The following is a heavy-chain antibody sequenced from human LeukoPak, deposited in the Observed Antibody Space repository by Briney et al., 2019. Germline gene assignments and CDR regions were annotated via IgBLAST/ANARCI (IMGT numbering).Heavy chain of an antibody. Sequence: GGSLRLSCAASGFTSSDYYMSWIRQAPGKGLEWVSGISWDSGSIGYADSVKGRFTISRDNAKNSLYLQMNSLRAEDTASYYCAKGYYSDYWGQGTLVTVSS. CDR3: AKGYYSDY. CDR2: ISWDSGSI. CDR1: GFTSSDYY. V-gene: IGHV3-9*02. D-gene: IGHD1-14*01. J-gene: IGHJ4*02.